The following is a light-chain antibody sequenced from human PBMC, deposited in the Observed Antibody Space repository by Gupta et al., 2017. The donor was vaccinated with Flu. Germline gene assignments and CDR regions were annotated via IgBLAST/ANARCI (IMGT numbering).Light chain of an antibody. J-gene: IGLJ3*02. Sequence: SYVLTQRLTVSVAPGQTGRITRGGNNIGSKSVHWYKQKPGQAPVLVVYDDSDRPSGIPERFSGSNSGNTATLTISRVGAGDEADYYCQVWDSSSDHPVFGGGTKLTVL. V-gene: IGLV3-21*02. CDR1: NIGSKS. CDR2: DDS. CDR3: QVWDSSSDHPV.